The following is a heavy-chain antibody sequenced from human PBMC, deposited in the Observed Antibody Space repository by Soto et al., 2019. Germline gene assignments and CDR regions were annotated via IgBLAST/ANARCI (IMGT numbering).Heavy chain of an antibody. CDR3: ARVYSDGWFDP. D-gene: IGHD2-8*01. Sequence: QVQLVESGGGVVQPGRSLRLSCAASGFTFSIYAMHWVRQAPGKGLEWVAVISYDGSNKYYADSVKGRFTISRDNSKNTVYLPMNSLRAEDSAVYYCARVYSDGWFDPWGQGTLVTVSS. CDR1: GFTFSIYA. V-gene: IGHV3-30-3*01. CDR2: ISYDGSNK. J-gene: IGHJ5*02.